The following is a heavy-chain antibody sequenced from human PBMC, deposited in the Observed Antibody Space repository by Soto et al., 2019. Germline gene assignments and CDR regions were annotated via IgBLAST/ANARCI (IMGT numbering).Heavy chain of an antibody. CDR1: GYTFTSYG. D-gene: IGHD2-15*01. V-gene: IGHV1-18*01. CDR3: AKLAVVVVADYYYYYGMDV. Sequence: QVQLVQSGAEVKKPGASVKVSCKASGYTFTSYGISWVRQAPGQGLEWMGWISAYNGNTNYAQKLQGRVTMTTDTSTSTAYMELRSLRSDDTAVYYCAKLAVVVVADYYYYYGMDVWGQGTTVTVCS. J-gene: IGHJ6*02. CDR2: ISAYNGNT.